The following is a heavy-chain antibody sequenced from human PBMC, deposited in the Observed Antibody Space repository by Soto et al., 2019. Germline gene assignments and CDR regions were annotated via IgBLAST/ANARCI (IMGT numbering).Heavy chain of an antibody. J-gene: IGHJ5*02. V-gene: IGHV6-1*01. CDR1: GDNVSSNSAA. CDR3: AKGDNLGPKTGYAFDP. CDR2: TYYRSKWYN. Sequence: SQTLSLTCAISGDNVSSNSAAWNWIRQSPSRGLEWLGRTYYRSKWYNDYAVSVKSRIIIKPDTSNNQFSLQLNSVTPEDTAVYFCAKGDNLGPKTGYAFDPWGQGIMVTVSS. D-gene: IGHD5-12*01.